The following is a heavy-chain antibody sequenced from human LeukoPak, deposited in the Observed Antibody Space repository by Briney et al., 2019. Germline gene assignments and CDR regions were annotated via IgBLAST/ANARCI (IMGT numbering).Heavy chain of an antibody. CDR1: GGSISSYY. CDR3: ARVFVVAAAQGRHWYFDL. D-gene: IGHD6-13*01. J-gene: IGHJ2*01. CDR2: ICTSGST. Sequence: SETLSLTCTVSGGSISSYYWSWIRQPAGKGLEWIGRICTSGSTNYNPSLKSRVTMSVDTSKNQFSLKLSSVTAADTAVYYCARVFVVAAAQGRHWYFDLWGRGTLVTVSS. V-gene: IGHV4-4*07.